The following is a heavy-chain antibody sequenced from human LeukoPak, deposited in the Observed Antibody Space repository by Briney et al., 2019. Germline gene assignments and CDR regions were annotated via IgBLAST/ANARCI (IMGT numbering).Heavy chain of an antibody. Sequence: GGSLRLSCAASGFTFRSYGMHWVRQAPGKGLEWVAVISYDGSNKYYADSVKGRFTISRDNSKNTLYLQMNSLRAEDTAVYYCAKDKGNWFDPWGQGTLVTVSS. V-gene: IGHV3-30*18. CDR1: GFTFRSYG. CDR3: AKDKGNWFDP. J-gene: IGHJ5*02. CDR2: ISYDGSNK.